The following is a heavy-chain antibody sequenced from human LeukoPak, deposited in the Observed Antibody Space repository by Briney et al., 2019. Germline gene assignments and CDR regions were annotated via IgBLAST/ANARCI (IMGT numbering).Heavy chain of an antibody. Sequence: GGSLRLSCAASGFTFSSYGMHWVRQAPGKGLEWVAVIWYDGSNKYYADSVKGRFTISRDNSKNTLYLQMNSLRAEDTAVYYCARSNYDFWGGYRGRYFDYWGQGTLVTVSS. CDR3: ARSNYDFWGGYRGRYFDY. CDR1: GFTFSSYG. V-gene: IGHV3-33*01. CDR2: IWYDGSNK. D-gene: IGHD3-3*01. J-gene: IGHJ4*02.